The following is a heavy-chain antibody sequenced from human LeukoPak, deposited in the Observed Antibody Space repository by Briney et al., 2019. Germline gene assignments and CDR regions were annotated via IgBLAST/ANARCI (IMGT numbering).Heavy chain of an antibody. CDR1: GFTVSSNH. CDR3: ARVGSYKFDY. Sequence: GVSLRLSCAVSGFTVSSNHMSWVRKAPGKGLEWVSIIYSGGSTYYADSVKGRFTISRDNSENTLYLQMNSLRAEDTAVYYCARVGSYKFDYWGQGTLVTVSS. CDR2: IYSGGST. V-gene: IGHV3-53*01. D-gene: IGHD5-24*01. J-gene: IGHJ4*02.